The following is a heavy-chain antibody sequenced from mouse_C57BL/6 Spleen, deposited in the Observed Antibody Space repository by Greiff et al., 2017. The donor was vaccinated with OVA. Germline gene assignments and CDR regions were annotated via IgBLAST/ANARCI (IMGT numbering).Heavy chain of an antibody. J-gene: IGHJ3*01. CDR2: IYPRSGNT. CDR3: ARDGYGNYGAY. D-gene: IGHD2-1*01. CDR1: GYTFTSYG. V-gene: IGHV1-81*01. Sequence: QVQLKQSGAELARPGASVKLSCKASGYTFTSYGISWVKQRTGQGLEWIGEIYPRSGNTYYNEKFKGKATLTADKSSSTAYMELRSLTSEDSAVYVCARDGYGNYGAYWGQGTLVTVSA.